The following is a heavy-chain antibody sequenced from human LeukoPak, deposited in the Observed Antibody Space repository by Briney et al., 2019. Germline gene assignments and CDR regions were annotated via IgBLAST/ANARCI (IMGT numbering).Heavy chain of an antibody. J-gene: IGHJ4*02. D-gene: IGHD4-17*01. Sequence: GESLQISCQGSGYSSNNYWIGWVRQMPGKGLEWMGIIYPADSDIRYSPSFQGQVTISADKSISTAYLQWSSLNASDTAMYYCASGDYGDYAPDYWGQGTLVTVSS. CDR1: GYSSNNYW. CDR2: IYPADSDI. CDR3: ASGDYGDYAPDY. V-gene: IGHV5-51*01.